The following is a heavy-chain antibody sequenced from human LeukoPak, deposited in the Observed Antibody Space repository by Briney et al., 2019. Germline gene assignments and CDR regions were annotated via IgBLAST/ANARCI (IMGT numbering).Heavy chain of an antibody. CDR2: IYSGDNT. V-gene: IGHV3-66*01. J-gene: IGHJ4*02. Sequence: GGSLRLSCAASGFTVSTNYMSWVRQAPGKGLEWVSVIYSGDNTYYADSVKGRFTISRDNAKNSLYLQMNSLRAEDTAVYYCARYYGSGSRHIDYWGQGTLVTVSS. CDR3: ARYYGSGSRHIDY. D-gene: IGHD3-10*01. CDR1: GFTVSTNY.